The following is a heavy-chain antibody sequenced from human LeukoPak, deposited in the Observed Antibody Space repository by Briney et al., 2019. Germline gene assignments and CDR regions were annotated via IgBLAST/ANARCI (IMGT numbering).Heavy chain of an antibody. CDR1: GDSISNNNW. V-gene: IGHV4-4*02. J-gene: IGHJ6*04. Sequence: PSGTLSLTCAVSGDSISNNNWWTWVRQPPGKGLEWIGAIYHSGPTYYSPSLKRRVTISVDKSKNQFSLKLTPVTAAHTAMYYFARDSVGMEVWGEESTVTVSP. CDR3: ARDSVGMEV. CDR2: IYHSGPT.